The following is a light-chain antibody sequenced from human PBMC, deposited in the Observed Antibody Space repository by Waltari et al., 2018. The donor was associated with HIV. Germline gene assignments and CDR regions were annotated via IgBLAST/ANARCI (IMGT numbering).Light chain of an antibody. Sequence: QSALTQPPSASGSPGQPVTISCTGTSSDIGSYDYVSWYQQYPGKAPKLLIYEVTQRPSGVPDRFSGSKSGNTASLTVSGLQTEDEAEYYCSSYTDTSNVIFGGGTRMTV. CDR1: SSDIGSYDY. J-gene: IGLJ2*01. V-gene: IGLV2-8*01. CDR2: EVT. CDR3: SSYTDTSNVI.